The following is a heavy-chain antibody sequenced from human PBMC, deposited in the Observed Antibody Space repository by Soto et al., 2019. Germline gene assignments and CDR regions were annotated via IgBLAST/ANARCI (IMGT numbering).Heavy chain of an antibody. CDR1: GYSFTGYY. V-gene: IGHV1-8*02. D-gene: IGHD2-15*01. Sequence: ASVKVSCKASGYSFTGYYLHWVRQAPGQGLEWMGWIYPDSGGTGYAQKFQGRVTMTRNTSISTAYMEPSSLRSEDTAVYYCARGSGAALGDFDIWGQGTMVTVSS. CDR3: ARGSGAALGDFDI. CDR2: IYPDSGGT. J-gene: IGHJ3*02.